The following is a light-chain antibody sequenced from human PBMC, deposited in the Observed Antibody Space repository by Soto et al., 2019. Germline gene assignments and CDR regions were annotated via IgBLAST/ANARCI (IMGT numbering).Light chain of an antibody. CDR1: SSDVGSYNL. V-gene: IGLV2-23*01. CDR2: EGS. J-gene: IGLJ3*02. CDR3: CSYAGSSTFWV. Sequence: QSALTQPASVSGSPGQSITISCTGTSSDVGSYNLVSWYQQHPGKAPKLMIYEGSKRPSRVSNRFSGSKSGNTASLTISGLQAEDEADYYCCSYAGSSTFWVFGGGTKLTVL.